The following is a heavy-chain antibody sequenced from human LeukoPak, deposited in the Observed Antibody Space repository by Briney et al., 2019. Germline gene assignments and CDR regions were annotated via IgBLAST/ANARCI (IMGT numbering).Heavy chain of an antibody. CDR1: GYTSTGYY. CDR2: INPNSGGT. D-gene: IGHD6-13*01. J-gene: IGHJ6*04. V-gene: IGHV1-2*02. CDR3: ARVAAAGPWSGV. Sequence: ASVKVSCKASGYTSTGYYMHWVRQAPGQGLEWMGWINPNSGGTNYAQKFQGRVTMTRDTSISTAYMELSRLRSDDTAVYYCARVAAAGPWSGVWGKGTTVTVSS.